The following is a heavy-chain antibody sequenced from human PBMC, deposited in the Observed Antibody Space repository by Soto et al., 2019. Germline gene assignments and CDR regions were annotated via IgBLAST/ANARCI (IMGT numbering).Heavy chain of an antibody. CDR2: ISSSGSTI. J-gene: IGHJ4*02. CDR1: GFTFSSYE. V-gene: IGHV3-48*03. CDR3: ARDIVGAAVDY. D-gene: IGHD1-26*01. Sequence: GGSLRLSCAASGFTFSSYEMNWVRQAPGKGLEWVSYISSSGSTIYYADSVKGRFTISRDNAKNSLYLQMNSLRAEDTAVYYCARDIVGAAVDYWGQGTLVTVS.